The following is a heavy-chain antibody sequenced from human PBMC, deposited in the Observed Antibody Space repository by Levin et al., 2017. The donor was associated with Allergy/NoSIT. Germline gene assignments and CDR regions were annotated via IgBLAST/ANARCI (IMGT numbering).Heavy chain of an antibody. CDR1: GGSISSYY. D-gene: IGHD2-2*01. V-gene: IGHV4-59*01. J-gene: IGHJ5*02. CDR3: ARMYCSSTSCYAGMGLNWFDP. CDR2: IYYSGST. Sequence: PSETLSLTCTVSGGSISSYYWSWIRQPPGKGLEWIGYIYYSGSTNYNPSLKSRVTISVDTSTNQFSLKLSSVTAADTAVYYCARMYCSSTSCYAGMGLNWFDPWGQGTLVTVSS.